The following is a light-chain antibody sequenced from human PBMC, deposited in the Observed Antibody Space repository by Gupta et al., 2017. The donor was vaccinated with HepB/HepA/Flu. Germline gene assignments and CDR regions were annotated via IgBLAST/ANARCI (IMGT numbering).Light chain of an antibody. CDR3: SSYTTRSTLV. V-gene: IGLV2-14*01. CDR2: DVS. Sequence: QSALTQPASVSGSPGQSIAISCTGTSSDVGAYNYVSWYQQHPGQAPKLMIYDVSNRPSGVSDRFSGSKSGNTASLTISGLHAEDEADYYCSSYTTRSTLVFGGGTKLTAL. CDR1: SSDVGAYNY. J-gene: IGLJ2*01.